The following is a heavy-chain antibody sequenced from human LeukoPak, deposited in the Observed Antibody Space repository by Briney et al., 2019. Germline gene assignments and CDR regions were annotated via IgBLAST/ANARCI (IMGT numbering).Heavy chain of an antibody. V-gene: IGHV3-23*01. Sequence: PGGSLRLSCAASGFTFSSYAMSWVRQAPGKGLEWVSAISGSGGSTYYADSVKGRFTISRDNSKNTLYLQMNSLRAEDTAVYYCAKDQGYDILTGYYTGDYWGQGTPVTVSS. CDR2: ISGSGGST. CDR1: GFTFSSYA. D-gene: IGHD3-9*01. CDR3: AKDQGYDILTGYYTGDY. J-gene: IGHJ4*02.